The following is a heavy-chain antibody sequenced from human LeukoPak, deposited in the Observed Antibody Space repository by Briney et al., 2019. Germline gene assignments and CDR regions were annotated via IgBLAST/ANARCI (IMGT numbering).Heavy chain of an antibody. CDR2: IYYSGST. Sequence: SQTLPLTCTVSGGSISSGDYYWSWIRQPPGKGLEWIGYIYYSGSTYYNPSLKSRVTISVDTSKNQFSLKLSSVTAADTAVYYCARDRIVVVVAASILYGFDPWGQGTLVTVSS. CDR3: ARDRIVVVVAASILYGFDP. CDR1: GGSISSGDYY. D-gene: IGHD2-15*01. J-gene: IGHJ5*02. V-gene: IGHV4-30-4*08.